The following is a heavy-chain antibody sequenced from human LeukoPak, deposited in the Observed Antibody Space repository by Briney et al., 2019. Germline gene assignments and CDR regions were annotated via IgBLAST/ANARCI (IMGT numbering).Heavy chain of an antibody. D-gene: IGHD4-17*01. CDR1: GFTFSSFG. CDR2: IWYDGSNK. CDR3: AKAAYGDYVNWFDP. J-gene: IGHJ5*02. V-gene: IGHV3-33*06. Sequence: PGRSLRLSCAASGFTFSSFGMHWVRQAPGKGLEWVAVIWYDGSNKYYTDSVKGRFTISRDSSKNTLYLQMSSLRAEDTAIYYCAKAAYGDYVNWFDPWGQGTLVTVSS.